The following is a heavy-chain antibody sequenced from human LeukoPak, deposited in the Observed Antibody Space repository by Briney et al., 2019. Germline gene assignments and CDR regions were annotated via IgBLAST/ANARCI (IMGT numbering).Heavy chain of an antibody. CDR1: GGSFSGYY. J-gene: IGHJ3*02. Sequence: SETLSLTCAVYGGSFSGYYWSWIRQPPGKGLEWIGEINHSGSTNYNPSLKSRVTISVDTSKNQFSLKLSSVTAADTAVYYCASYNYDSSRWSAFDIWGQGTMVTVSS. CDR2: INHSGST. V-gene: IGHV4-34*01. D-gene: IGHD3-22*01. CDR3: ASYNYDSSRWSAFDI.